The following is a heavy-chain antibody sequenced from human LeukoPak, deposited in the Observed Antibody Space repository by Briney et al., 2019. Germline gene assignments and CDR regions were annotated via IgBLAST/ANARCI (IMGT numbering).Heavy chain of an antibody. CDR2: INQDGSEK. D-gene: IGHD2-15*01. V-gene: IGHV3-7*05. CDR3: ARDARSDCSGGSCFSWFDP. J-gene: IGHJ5*02. Sequence: GGSLRLSCAASGFIFNSYWMTWVRQVSGKGLEWVANINQDGSEKHHVDSVKGRFTISRDNAKNSLYLQMNSLRAEDTAVYYCARDARSDCSGGSCFSWFDPWGQGTLVTVSS. CDR1: GFIFNSYW.